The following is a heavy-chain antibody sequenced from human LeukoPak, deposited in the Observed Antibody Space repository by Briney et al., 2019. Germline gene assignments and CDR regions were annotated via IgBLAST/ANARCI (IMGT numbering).Heavy chain of an antibody. V-gene: IGHV4-34*01. CDR1: GGSFSGYY. CDR2: INHSGST. Sequence: SETLSLTCAVYGGSFSGYYWSWIRQPPGKGLEWIGEINHSGSTSYNPSLKSRVTISVDTSKNQFSLKLSSVTAADTAVYYCARGYLAYLSRYFDYWGQGTLVTVSS. D-gene: IGHD2-2*01. J-gene: IGHJ4*02. CDR3: ARGYLAYLSRYFDY.